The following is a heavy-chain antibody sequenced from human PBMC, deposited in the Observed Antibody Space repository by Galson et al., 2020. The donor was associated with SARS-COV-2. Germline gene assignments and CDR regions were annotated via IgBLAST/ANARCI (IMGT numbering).Heavy chain of an antibody. V-gene: IGHV1-69*13. D-gene: IGHD3-10*01. CDR3: ARSGWSGKGGYYYGMEV. CDR2: IIPIFGTA. CDR1: GGTFSSYA. J-gene: IGHJ6*02. Sequence: SVKVSCKASGGTFSSYAISWVRQAPGQGLEWMGGIIPIFGTANYAQKFQGRVTITADESTSTAYMELSSLRSEDTAVYYCARSGWSGKGGYYYGMEVWGQGTTVTVSS.